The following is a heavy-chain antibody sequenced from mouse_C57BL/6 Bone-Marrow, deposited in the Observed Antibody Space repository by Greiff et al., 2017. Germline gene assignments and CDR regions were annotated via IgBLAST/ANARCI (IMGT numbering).Heavy chain of an antibody. V-gene: IGHV5-4*01. CDR1: GFTFSSYV. J-gene: IGHJ3*01. Sequence: VQLQESGGGLVKPGGSLKLFCAASGFTFSSYVMSWVRQTPEKRLEWVATISDGGSYTYYPDNVKGRFTISRDNAKNNLYLQMSHLKSEDTAMYYCARSWFAYWGQGTLVTVSA. CDR3: ARSWFAY. CDR2: ISDGGSYT.